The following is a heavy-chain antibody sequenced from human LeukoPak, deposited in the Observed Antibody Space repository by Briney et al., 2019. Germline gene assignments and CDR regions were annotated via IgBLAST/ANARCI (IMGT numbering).Heavy chain of an antibody. CDR2: IYYSGST. CDR3: ARDLLYYDTSAYYPPGAFDI. V-gene: IGHV4-31*03. J-gene: IGHJ3*02. Sequence: PSETLSLTCTVSGGSISSSDYYWNWIRQHPGKGLEWIGYIYYSGSTYYNPSLKSRVTISVDTSKNQFSLKLSSVTAADTAVYYCARDLLYYDTSAYYPPGAFDIWGQGTMVTVSS. CDR1: GGSISSSDYY. D-gene: IGHD3-22*01.